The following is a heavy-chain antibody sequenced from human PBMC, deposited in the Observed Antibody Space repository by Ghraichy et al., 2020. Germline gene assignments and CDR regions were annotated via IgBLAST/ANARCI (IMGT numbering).Heavy chain of an antibody. CDR3: ARHPTTYCTNGVCPVYYMDV. D-gene: IGHD2-8*01. CDR2: IYPGDSDA. J-gene: IGHJ6*03. Sequence: GESLNISCKGSGYTFTTYWIAWVRQLPGKGLEWMGVIYPGDSDASYSPSFQGQVTISVDKSISTAYLQWSSLKASDTAMYYCARHPTTYCTNGVCPVYYMDVWGKGTTVTVSS. V-gene: IGHV5-51*01. CDR1: GYTFTTYW.